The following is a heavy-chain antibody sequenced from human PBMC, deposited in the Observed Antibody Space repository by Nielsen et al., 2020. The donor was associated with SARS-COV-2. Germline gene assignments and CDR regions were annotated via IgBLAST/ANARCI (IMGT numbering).Heavy chain of an antibody. CDR3: ARGNGWGSYFDY. J-gene: IGHJ4*02. CDR1: GFLFSDNS. CDR2: ISSSSNNI. V-gene: IGHV3-48*01. D-gene: IGHD1-1*01. Sequence: GESLKISCVVSGFLFSDNSMNWVRQSPGRGLEWISYISSSSNNIYYADSVRGRFTISRDNSKNTLFLQMNSLRAEDTAVYYCARGNGWGSYFDYWGQGTLVTVSS.